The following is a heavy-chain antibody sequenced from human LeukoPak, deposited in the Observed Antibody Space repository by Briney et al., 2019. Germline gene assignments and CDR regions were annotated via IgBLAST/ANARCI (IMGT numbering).Heavy chain of an antibody. J-gene: IGHJ4*02. Sequence: GSLTLFCAASGFTFSSYWMSWVGQAPGKGLEWVANIKQDGSEKYYVVSVKSRFTISRDNAKNSLYLQMNSLRAEDTAVYYCARDGTVVVAERVDYWGQGTLVTVSS. CDR1: GFTFSSYW. D-gene: IGHD2-15*01. CDR2: IKQDGSEK. V-gene: IGHV3-7*05. CDR3: ARDGTVVVAERVDY.